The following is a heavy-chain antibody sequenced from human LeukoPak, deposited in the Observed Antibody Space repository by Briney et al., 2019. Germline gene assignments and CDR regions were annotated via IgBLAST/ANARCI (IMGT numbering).Heavy chain of an antibody. J-gene: IGHJ6*02. CDR1: GGSISSYY. CDR3: ARGKLTRSYYYGMDV. V-gene: IGHV4-59*01. Sequence: SETLSLTCTVSGGSISSYYWSWIRQPPGKGLEWIGYIYYSGSTNHNPSLKSRVTISVDTSKNQFSLKLSSVTAADTAVYYCARGKLTRSYYYGMDVWGQGTTVTVSS. CDR2: IYYSGST.